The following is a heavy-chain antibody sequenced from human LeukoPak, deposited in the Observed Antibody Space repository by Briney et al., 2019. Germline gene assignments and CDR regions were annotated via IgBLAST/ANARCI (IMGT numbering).Heavy chain of an antibody. CDR2: ISAYNDNT. Sequence: ASVKVSCKASGYTFTSYGISWVRQAPGQGLEWKGWISAYNDNTNYAQKLQGRVTMTTDTSTSKAYMELRSLRSDDTAVYYCAGDGGYRASRAFDIWGQGTMVTVSS. CDR3: AGDGGYRASRAFDI. D-gene: IGHD5-12*01. V-gene: IGHV1-18*01. CDR1: GYTFTSYG. J-gene: IGHJ3*02.